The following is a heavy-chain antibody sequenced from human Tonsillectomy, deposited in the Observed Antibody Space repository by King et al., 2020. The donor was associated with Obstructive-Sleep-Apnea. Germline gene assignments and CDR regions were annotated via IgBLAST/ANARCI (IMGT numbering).Heavy chain of an antibody. CDR3: ARPDSSSAGVGWFDP. CDR2: IKHDGSEK. Sequence: VQLVESGGGLVQPGGSLRLSCAAAGITFSSSWMSWVRQAPGQGLEWVANIKHDGSEKYYVDSVKGRFAISRDNARNSLYLQMNSLRADDTAVYYCARPDSSSAGVGWFDPWGQGTLVTVSS. D-gene: IGHD6-6*01. V-gene: IGHV3-7*03. J-gene: IGHJ5*02. CDR1: GITFSSSW.